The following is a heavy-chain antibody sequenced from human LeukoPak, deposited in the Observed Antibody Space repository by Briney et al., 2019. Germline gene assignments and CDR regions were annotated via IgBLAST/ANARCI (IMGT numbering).Heavy chain of an antibody. Sequence: SETLSLTCTVSGGSISSYYWSWIRQPPGKGLEWIGYIYYSGSTNYNPSLKSRVTISVDTSKNQFSLKLSSVTAADTAVYYCARAYWGDGYLDYWGQGTLVTVSS. V-gene: IGHV4-59*01. D-gene: IGHD2-21*01. CDR2: IYYSGST. J-gene: IGHJ4*02. CDR1: GGSISSYY. CDR3: ARAYWGDGYLDY.